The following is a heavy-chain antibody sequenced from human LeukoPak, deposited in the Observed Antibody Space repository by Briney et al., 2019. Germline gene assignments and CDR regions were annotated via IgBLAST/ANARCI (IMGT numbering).Heavy chain of an antibody. V-gene: IGHV3-33*06. D-gene: IGHD5-18*01. CDR2: IWYDGSNK. CDR1: GFTFSSYG. CDR3: AKQAAMAKGGYYYYYMDV. Sequence: GRSLRLSCAASGFTFSSYGMHWVRQAPGKGLEWVAVIWYDGSNKYYADSVKGRFTISRDSSKNTLYLQMNSLRAEDTAVYYCAKQAAMAKGGYYYYYMDVWGKGTTVTVSS. J-gene: IGHJ6*03.